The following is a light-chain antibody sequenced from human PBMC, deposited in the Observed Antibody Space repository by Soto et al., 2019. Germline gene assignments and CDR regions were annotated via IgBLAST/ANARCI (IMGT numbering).Light chain of an antibody. CDR2: DVS. Sequence: QSVLTQPRSVSGSPGQSVTIYCTGTSSDVGGYNYVSWYQQHPGKAPKLMIYDVSKRPSGVPDRFSGSKSGNTASLTISGLQAEDEADYYCCSYAGSYTYVFGTGTKGTVL. V-gene: IGLV2-11*01. J-gene: IGLJ1*01. CDR1: SSDVGGYNY. CDR3: CSYAGSYTYV.